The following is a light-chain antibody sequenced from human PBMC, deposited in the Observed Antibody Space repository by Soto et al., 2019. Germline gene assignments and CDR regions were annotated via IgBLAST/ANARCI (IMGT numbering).Light chain of an antibody. CDR1: QSVSSSY. CDR2: GAS. CDR3: QQYGSSRT. Sequence: ESVLTQSPCTLSLSPGERATLSCRASQSVSSSYLAWYQQKPGQAPRLLIYGASSRATGISDRFSGSGSGTDFTLTISRLEPEDFAVYYCQQYGSSRTFGQGTKVDIK. V-gene: IGKV3-20*01. J-gene: IGKJ1*01.